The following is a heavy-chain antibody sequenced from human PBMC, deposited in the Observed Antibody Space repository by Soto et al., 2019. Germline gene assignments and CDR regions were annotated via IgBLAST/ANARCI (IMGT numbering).Heavy chain of an antibody. V-gene: IGHV4-59*01. D-gene: IGHD1-20*01. Sequence: QVHLQESGPGLVRPSETLSLTCTVSGVSLKTYYWSWIQLPPGGGLEWIGHIFSSGSPNYNPSLRSRVTMSVETSNNQFSLKMSSVTAADTAVYYCARVAGISYYNHMDVWGKGTTVTVSS. CDR1: GVSLKTYY. CDR3: ARVAGISYYNHMDV. J-gene: IGHJ6*03. CDR2: IFSSGSP.